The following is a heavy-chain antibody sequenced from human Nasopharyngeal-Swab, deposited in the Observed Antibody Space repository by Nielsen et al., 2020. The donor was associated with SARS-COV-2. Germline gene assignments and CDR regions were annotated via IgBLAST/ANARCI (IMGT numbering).Heavy chain of an antibody. D-gene: IGHD6-19*01. V-gene: IGHV6-1*01. Sequence: SQTLSLTCAISGDSVSSNTAAWNWIRQSPSRGLDWLGRTYYRSMWNNDYAVSVRGRITINPDPSKNQFSLQLNSVTPEDTAVYYCARIAVAVSPVWGQGTLVTVSS. CDR3: ARIAVAVSPV. CDR1: GDSVSSNTAA. CDR2: TYYRSMWNN. J-gene: IGHJ4*02.